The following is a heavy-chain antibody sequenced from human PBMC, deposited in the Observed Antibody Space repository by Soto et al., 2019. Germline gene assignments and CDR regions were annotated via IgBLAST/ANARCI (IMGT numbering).Heavy chain of an antibody. CDR2: IYHSGST. CDR3: ARGSEAWFDP. J-gene: IGHJ5*02. V-gene: IGHV4-30-2*01. Sequence: PSETLSLTCAVSGGSISSGGYSWSWIRQPPGKGLEWIGYIYHSGSTYYNPSLKSRVTISVDRSKNQFSLKLSSVTAADTAVYYCARGSEAWFDPWGQGTLVTVSS. CDR1: GGSISSGGYS.